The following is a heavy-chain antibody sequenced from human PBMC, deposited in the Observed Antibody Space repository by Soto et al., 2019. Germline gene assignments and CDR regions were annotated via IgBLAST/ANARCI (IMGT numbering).Heavy chain of an antibody. Sequence: PSETLSLTCAVYGGPFSGYYWSWIRKLPGKGLEWFGENNHSGSTNYNPSLKSRVTISVDTSKNQFSLKLSAVTAADTAVYYCASGVSSSSFHFWDDWGQGSLVTVSS. CDR3: ASGVSSSSFHFWDD. CDR2: NNHSGST. V-gene: IGHV4-34*01. D-gene: IGHD6-13*01. J-gene: IGHJ4*02. CDR1: GGPFSGYY.